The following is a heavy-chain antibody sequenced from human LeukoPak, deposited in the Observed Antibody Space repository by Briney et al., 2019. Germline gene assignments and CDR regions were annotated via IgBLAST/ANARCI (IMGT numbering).Heavy chain of an antibody. D-gene: IGHD5-18*01. Sequence: SETLSLTCTVSGGSISSYYWSWIRQPPGKGLEWIGYIYYSGSTNYNPSLKSRVTISVDTSKNQFSLRLSSVAAADTAVYYCARGEYSYGPYYMDVWGKGTTVTVSS. V-gene: IGHV4-59*01. J-gene: IGHJ6*03. CDR2: IYYSGST. CDR1: GGSISSYY. CDR3: ARGEYSYGPYYMDV.